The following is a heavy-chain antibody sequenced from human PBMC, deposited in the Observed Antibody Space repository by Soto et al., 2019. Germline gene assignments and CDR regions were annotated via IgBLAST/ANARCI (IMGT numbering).Heavy chain of an antibody. V-gene: IGHV4-39*01. CDR1: GGSISSSSYY. CDR2: IYYSGST. J-gene: IGHJ5*02. CDR3: ARGATSDENWFDP. Sequence: PSETLSLTCTVSGGSISSSSYYWGWIRQPPGKGLEWIGSIYYSGSTYYNPSLKSRVTISVDTSKNQFSPKLSSVTAADTAVYYCARGATSDENWFDPWGQGTLVTVSS. D-gene: IGHD5-12*01.